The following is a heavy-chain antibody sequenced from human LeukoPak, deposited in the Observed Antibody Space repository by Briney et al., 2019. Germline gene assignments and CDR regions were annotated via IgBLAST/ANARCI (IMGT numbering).Heavy chain of an antibody. D-gene: IGHD3-16*01. Sequence: ASVKVSCKASGYTFTSYAMHWVRQAPGQRLEWMGWINAGNGNTKYSQKFQGRVTITRDTSASTAYMELSSLRSEDTAVYYCARAQGFLFGGGGRRWFDPWGQGTLVTVSS. CDR3: ARAQGFLFGGGGRRWFDP. CDR1: GYTFTSYA. J-gene: IGHJ5*02. V-gene: IGHV1-3*01. CDR2: INAGNGNT.